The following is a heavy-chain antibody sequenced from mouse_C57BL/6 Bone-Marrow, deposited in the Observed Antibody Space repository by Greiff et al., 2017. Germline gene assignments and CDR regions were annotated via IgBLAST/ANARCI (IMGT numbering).Heavy chain of an antibody. Sequence: VKLMQSGAELARPGASVKLSCKASGYTFTSYGISWVKQRTGQGLEWIGEIYPRSGNTYYNEKFKGKATLTADKSSSTAYMELRSLTSEDSAVYCCARDYCGSRGAMDDWGQGTSVTVSS. CDR1: GYTFTSYG. V-gene: IGHV1-81*01. D-gene: IGHD1-1*01. CDR3: ARDYCGSRGAMDD. CDR2: IYPRSGNT. J-gene: IGHJ4*01.